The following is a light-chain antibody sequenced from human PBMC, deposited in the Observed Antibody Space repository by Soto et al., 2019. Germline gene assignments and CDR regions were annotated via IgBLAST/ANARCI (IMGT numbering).Light chain of an antibody. CDR2: GAS. Sequence: EIVMTQSPATLSVSPGERATLSCRASKSVSSSLAWYQQKPGQAPRLLIYGASTRATGIPARFSGSGSGTEFTLTISSLQSEDFAVYYCQQYNNWPRAFGQGTKLEIK. CDR3: QQYNNWPRA. CDR1: KSVSSS. J-gene: IGKJ2*01. V-gene: IGKV3-15*01.